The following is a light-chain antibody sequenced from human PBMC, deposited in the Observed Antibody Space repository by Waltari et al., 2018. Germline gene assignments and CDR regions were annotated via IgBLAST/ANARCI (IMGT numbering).Light chain of an antibody. J-gene: IGLJ3*02. Sequence: QSVLTQPPSASGTPGQSVTISCSGGASNIGGNLVNWYQQLPGKAPKLLIYRSDLRPSGVPDRFSGSKSGTSASLASSGLQSEDEADYVCASWDDSLNGHWVFGGGTKVTVL. CDR3: ASWDDSLNGHWV. CDR1: ASNIGGNL. V-gene: IGLV1-44*01. CDR2: RSD.